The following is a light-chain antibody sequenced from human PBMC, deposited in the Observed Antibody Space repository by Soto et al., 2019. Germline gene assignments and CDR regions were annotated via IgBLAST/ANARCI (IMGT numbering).Light chain of an antibody. V-gene: IGKV3-20*01. J-gene: IGKJ1*01. CDR2: GAS. CDR1: ETVATN. CDR3: QQYGGSPRT. Sequence: EVVMTQSPATLSLSPGERATLSCRASETVATNLAWYQQKPGQAPRLLISGASTRAAGISDRFSGSGSGTDFTLTITRLEPEDFAVYYCQQYGGSPRTFGPGTKVDIK.